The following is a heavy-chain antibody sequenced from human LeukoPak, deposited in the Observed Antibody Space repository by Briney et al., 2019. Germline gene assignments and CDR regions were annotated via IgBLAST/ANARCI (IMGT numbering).Heavy chain of an antibody. CDR3: ARLGYCSGGSCHYYYYMDV. D-gene: IGHD2-15*01. CDR1: GYSISSGYY. CDR2: IYYTET. Sequence: SETLSLTCTVSGYSISSGYYWGWIRQPPGKGLEWIGYIYYTETSYNPSLKSRVTISADTSKNQFSLKLYSVTAADTAVYYCARLGYCSGGSCHYYYYMDVWGKGTTVTVSS. V-gene: IGHV4-61*05. J-gene: IGHJ6*03.